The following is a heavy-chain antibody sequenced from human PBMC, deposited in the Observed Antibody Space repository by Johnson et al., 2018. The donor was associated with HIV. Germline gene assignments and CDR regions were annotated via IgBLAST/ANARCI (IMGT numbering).Heavy chain of an antibody. D-gene: IGHD1-1*01. J-gene: IGHJ3*02. CDR2: IYSGGST. CDR1: EFTFSTYG. V-gene: IGHV3-NL1*01. CDR3: ARVAMNVGNDAFDI. Sequence: QVQLVESGGGVVQPGRSLRLSCAASEFTFSTYGMHWVRQAPGKGLEWVSVIYSGGSTYYADSVKGRFTISRDNSKNTLYLQMNSLRAEDTALYYCARVAMNVGNDAFDIWGQGTMVTVSS.